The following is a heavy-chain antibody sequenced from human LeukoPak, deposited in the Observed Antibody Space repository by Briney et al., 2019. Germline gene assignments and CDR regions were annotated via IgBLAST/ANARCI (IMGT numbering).Heavy chain of an antibody. V-gene: IGHV1-2*02. D-gene: IGHD3-22*01. CDR2: MHPNSGGT. CDR1: GYTFIGYY. CDR3: ASLAHFDGSTYYPDF. J-gene: IGHJ4*02. Sequence: GASVKVSCKASGYTFIGYYMHWVRQAPGQGLEWMGWMHPNSGGTNYAQNSQGRVTMTRDTSITTAYMELSRLTSDDTAVYYCASLAHFDGSTYYPDFWGQGTLVTVSS.